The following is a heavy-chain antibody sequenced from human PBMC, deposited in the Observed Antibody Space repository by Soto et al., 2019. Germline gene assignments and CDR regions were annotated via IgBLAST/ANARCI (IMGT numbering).Heavy chain of an antibody. V-gene: IGHV3-21*01. Sequence: GGSLRLSCAASGFTFSSYSMNWVRQAPGKGLEWVSSISSSSSYIYYADSVKGRFTISRDNAKNSLYLQMNSLRAEDTAVYYCARDSRLNGAGYNWFDPWGQGTLVTVSS. D-gene: IGHD2-2*01. CDR1: GFTFSSYS. CDR2: ISSSSSYI. CDR3: ARDSRLNGAGYNWFDP. J-gene: IGHJ5*02.